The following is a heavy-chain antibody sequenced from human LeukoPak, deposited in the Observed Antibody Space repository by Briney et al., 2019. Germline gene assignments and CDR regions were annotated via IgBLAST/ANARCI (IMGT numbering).Heavy chain of an antibody. Sequence: SGPALVKPTQTLTLTCTFSGFSLSTSGMCVSWIRQPPGKALEWIGYIYYSGSTNYNPSLKSRVTISVDTSKNQFSLKLSSVTAADTAVYYCARGGSWYYFDYWGQGTLVTVSS. V-gene: IGHV4-30-4*08. CDR2: IYYSGST. CDR1: GFSLSTSGMC. D-gene: IGHD6-13*01. CDR3: ARGGSWYYFDY. J-gene: IGHJ4*02.